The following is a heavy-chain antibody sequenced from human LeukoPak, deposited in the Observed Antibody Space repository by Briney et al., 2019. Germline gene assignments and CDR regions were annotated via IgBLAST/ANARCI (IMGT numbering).Heavy chain of an antibody. V-gene: IGHV4-30-2*01. CDR2: IYHSGST. CDR1: GGSISSGGYY. CDR3: ARHPPYYYDSSGYSQII. D-gene: IGHD3-22*01. J-gene: IGHJ3*02. Sequence: SQTLSLTCTVSGGSISSGGYYWSWIRQPPGKGLEWIGYIYHSGSTYYNPSLKSRVTISVDTSKNQFSLKLSSVTAADTAVYYCARHPPYYYDSSGYSQIIWGQGTMVTVSS.